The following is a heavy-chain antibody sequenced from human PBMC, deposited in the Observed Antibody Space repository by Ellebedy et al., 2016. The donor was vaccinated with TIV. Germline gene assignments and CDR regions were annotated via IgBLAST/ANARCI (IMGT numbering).Heavy chain of an antibody. CDR3: AKDRERLRGIYWYFDL. Sequence: GGSLRLSCAASGFTFSSYGMHWVRQAPGRGLEWVAVIWYDGSNKYYADSVKGRFTISRDNSKNTLYLQMNSLRAEDTAVYYCAKDRERLRGIYWYFDLWGRGTLVTVSS. CDR1: GFTFSSYG. D-gene: IGHD4-17*01. CDR2: IWYDGSNK. J-gene: IGHJ2*01. V-gene: IGHV3-33*06.